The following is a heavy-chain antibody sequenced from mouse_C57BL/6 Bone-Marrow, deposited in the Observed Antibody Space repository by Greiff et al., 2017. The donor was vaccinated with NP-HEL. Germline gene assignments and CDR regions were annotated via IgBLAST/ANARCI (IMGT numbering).Heavy chain of an antibody. Sequence: DVHLVESGGGLVQPGGSLKLSCAASGFTFSDYYMYWVRQTPEKRLEWVAYISNGGGSTYYPDTVKGRFTISRDNAKNTLYLQMSRLKSEDTAMYYCARQKANWGFDYWGQGTTLTVSS. V-gene: IGHV5-12*01. CDR2: ISNGGGST. CDR1: GFTFSDYY. J-gene: IGHJ2*01. D-gene: IGHD4-1*01. CDR3: ARQKANWGFDY.